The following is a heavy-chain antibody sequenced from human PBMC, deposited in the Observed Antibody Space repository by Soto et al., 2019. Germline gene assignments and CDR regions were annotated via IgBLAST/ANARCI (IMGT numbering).Heavy chain of an antibody. CDR1: GFTFDDYA. V-gene: IGHV3-9*01. CDR3: AKDKAYSGWYYFHS. D-gene: IGHD6-19*01. J-gene: IGHJ4*02. CDR2: LSWNSANI. Sequence: EVQLVESGGGLVQPGRSLRLSCAASGFTFDDYAMHWVRQAPGKGLEWVSGLSWNSANIAYADSVKGRFTISRDNAKNSLYLQMNSLRPEDTAFYYCAKDKAYSGWYYFHSWGQGTLVTVAS.